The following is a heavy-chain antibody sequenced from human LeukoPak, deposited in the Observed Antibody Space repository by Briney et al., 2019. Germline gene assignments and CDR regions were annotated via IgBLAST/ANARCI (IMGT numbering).Heavy chain of an antibody. J-gene: IGHJ6*02. CDR2: IGTAGDT. V-gene: IGHV3-13*01. CDR3: ARHVDYYGMDV. CDR1: GFTFSSYD. Sequence: GGSLRLSCAASGFTFSSYDMHWVRQSTGKGLEWVSAIGTAGDTYYSASVKGRFTISRENARYSLYLQMNSLRAGDTAVYYCARHVDYYGMDVWGQGTTVTVSS. D-gene: IGHD5-12*01.